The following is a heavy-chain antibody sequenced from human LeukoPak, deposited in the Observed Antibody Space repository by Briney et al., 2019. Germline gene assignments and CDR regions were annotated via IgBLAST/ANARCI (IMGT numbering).Heavy chain of an antibody. D-gene: IGHD3-10*01. CDR2: IIPIFGTA. CDR3: AREARGGLGYFDY. V-gene: IGHV1-69*06. Sequence: SVKVSCKASGGTFSSYAISWVRQAPGQGLDWMGGIIPIFGTANYAQKFQGRVTITADKSTSTAYMELSSLRSEDTAVYYCAREARGGLGYFDYWGQGTLVTVSS. CDR1: GGTFSSYA. J-gene: IGHJ4*02.